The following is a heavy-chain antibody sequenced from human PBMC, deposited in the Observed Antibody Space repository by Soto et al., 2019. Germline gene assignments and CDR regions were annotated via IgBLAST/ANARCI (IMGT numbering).Heavy chain of an antibody. CDR1: GFTFSSYA. CDR2: ISGSGGST. CDR3: AKDTFYFGGVTLWGAFDI. V-gene: IGHV3-23*01. J-gene: IGHJ3*02. Sequence: VGSLRLSCAASGFTFSSYAMSWVRQAPGKGLEWVSAISGSGGSTYYADSVKGRFTISRDNSKNTLYLQMNSLRAEDTAVYYCAKDTFYFGGVTLWGAFDIWGQGTMVNVSS. D-gene: IGHD3-16*01.